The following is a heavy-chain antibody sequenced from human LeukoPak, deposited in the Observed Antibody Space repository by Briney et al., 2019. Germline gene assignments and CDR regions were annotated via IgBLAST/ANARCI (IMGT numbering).Heavy chain of an antibody. CDR1: GGSISSYY. V-gene: IGHV4-59*08. D-gene: IGHD6-13*01. Sequence: SETLSLNCNVSGGSISSYYWRWIRHPPGHGLEWIGYIYYSGSTNYNPSLKSRVTISVDTSKNQFSLKLSSVTAADTAVYYCARSQYSSSVDYWGQGTLVTVSS. J-gene: IGHJ4*02. CDR2: IYYSGST. CDR3: ARSQYSSSVDY.